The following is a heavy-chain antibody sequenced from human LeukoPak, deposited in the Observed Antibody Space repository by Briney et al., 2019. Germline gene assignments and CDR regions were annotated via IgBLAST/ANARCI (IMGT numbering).Heavy chain of an antibody. D-gene: IGHD6-19*01. V-gene: IGHV4-30-4*01. CDR2: IYYSGST. J-gene: IGHJ5*02. Sequence: PSETLSLTCTVSGGSISSGDYYWSWIRQPPGKGLEWIGYIYYSGSTYYNPSLKSRVTISVGTSKNQFSLKLSSVTAADTAVYYCARDNRLIYCSGWYDGFDPWGQGTLVTVSS. CDR3: ARDNRLIYCSGWYDGFDP. CDR1: GGSISSGDYY.